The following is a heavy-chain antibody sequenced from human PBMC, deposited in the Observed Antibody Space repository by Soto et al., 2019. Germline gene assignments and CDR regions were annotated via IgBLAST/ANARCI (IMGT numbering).Heavy chain of an antibody. J-gene: IGHJ4*02. CDR2: ISGSGGST. CDR3: AKQSGDPTELFDY. V-gene: IGHV3-23*01. Sequence: GGSLRLSCAASGFTFSSYAMSWVLQAPGKGLEWVSAISGSGGSTYYADSVKGRFTISRDNSKNTLYLQMNSLRAEDTAVYYCAKQSGDPTELFDYWGQGTLVTVSS. D-gene: IGHD4-17*01. CDR1: GFTFSSYA.